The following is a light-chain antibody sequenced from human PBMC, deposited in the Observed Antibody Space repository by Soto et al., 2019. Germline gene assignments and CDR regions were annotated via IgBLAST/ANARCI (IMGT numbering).Light chain of an antibody. CDR3: QQRSNWPL. CDR1: QSVSSNF. J-gene: IGKJ3*01. V-gene: IGKV3D-20*02. CDR2: GAS. Sequence: PGERATLSCRASQSVSSNFLAWFQQKPGQAPRLLIYGASSRATGIPDRISGSGSGTDFTLTISRLEPGDFAVYYCQQRSNWPLFGPGTKVDIK.